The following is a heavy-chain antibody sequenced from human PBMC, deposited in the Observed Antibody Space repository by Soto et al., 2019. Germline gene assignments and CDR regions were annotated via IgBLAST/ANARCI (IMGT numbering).Heavy chain of an antibody. J-gene: IGHJ1*01. Sequence: ASVKVSCKASGYTFTSYAMHWVRQAPGQRLEWMGWINAGNGNTKYSQKYQGRVTITRDTSASTAYMELSSLRSEDTAVYYCARDSDRYYYDSSGYYGNDEYFQHWGQGTLVTVSS. CDR1: GYTFTSYA. V-gene: IGHV1-3*01. CDR2: INAGNGNT. D-gene: IGHD3-22*01. CDR3: ARDSDRYYYDSSGYYGNDEYFQH.